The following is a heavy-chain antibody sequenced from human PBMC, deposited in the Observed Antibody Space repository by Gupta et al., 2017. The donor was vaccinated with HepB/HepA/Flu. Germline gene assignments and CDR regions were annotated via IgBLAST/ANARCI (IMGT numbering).Heavy chain of an antibody. Sequence: QVQLAASGGGVVQPGGSLRLSCAASGFTFRSYDLPWVRQAPGKGLEGVAVISYDGSNKYYADSVKGRFTISRDNSKNTLYLQMNSLRAEDTAVYYCAKESSAAGDAFDIWGQGTMVTVSS. CDR1: GFTFRSYD. J-gene: IGHJ3*02. CDR2: ISYDGSNK. CDR3: AKESSAAGDAFDI. V-gene: IGHV3-30*18. D-gene: IGHD6-13*01.